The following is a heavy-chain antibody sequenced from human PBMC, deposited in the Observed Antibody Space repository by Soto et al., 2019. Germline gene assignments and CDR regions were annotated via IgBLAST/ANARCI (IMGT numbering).Heavy chain of an antibody. J-gene: IGHJ4*02. D-gene: IGHD3-10*02. CDR3: AIVRVADSPLDH. Sequence: QVQLVESGGGVVQPGRSLRLSCAGSGFIFSNYGMHWVRQAPGKGLEWVAFISYDGSDILYADSVKGRFTISRDNSKSTLFLQLNRTRAEDTAVYFCAIVRVADSPLDHWGQGSLVTVSS. V-gene: IGHV3-30*03. CDR1: GFIFSNYG. CDR2: ISYDGSDI.